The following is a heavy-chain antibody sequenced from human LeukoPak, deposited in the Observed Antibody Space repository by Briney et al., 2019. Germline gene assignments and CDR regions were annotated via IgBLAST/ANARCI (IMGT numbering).Heavy chain of an antibody. V-gene: IGHV1-24*01. D-gene: IGHD2-2*01. Sequence: ASVKVSCKVSGYTLTELSMHWVRQAPGKGLEWMGGFDPEDGETIYAQKFQGRVTMTEDTSTDTAYMELSSLRSEDTAVYYCARDFSRYCSSTSCSGEYYYGMDVWGQGTTVTVSS. CDR3: ARDFSRYCSSTSCSGEYYYGMDV. J-gene: IGHJ6*02. CDR2: FDPEDGET. CDR1: GYTLTELS.